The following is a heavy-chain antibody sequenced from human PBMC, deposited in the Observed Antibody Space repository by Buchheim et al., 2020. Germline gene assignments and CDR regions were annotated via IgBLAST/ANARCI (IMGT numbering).Heavy chain of an antibody. Sequence: QVQLQESGPGLVKPSQTLFLTCTVSGGSISSSSYYWGWIRQPPGKGLEWIGSIYYSGSTYYNPSLKSRVTISVDTSKNQFSLKLSSVTAADTAVYYCARIGITGTTGGNNWFDPWGQGTL. CDR3: ARIGITGTTGGNNWFDP. D-gene: IGHD1-7*01. J-gene: IGHJ5*02. CDR1: GGSISSSSYY. CDR2: IYYSGST. V-gene: IGHV4-39*01.